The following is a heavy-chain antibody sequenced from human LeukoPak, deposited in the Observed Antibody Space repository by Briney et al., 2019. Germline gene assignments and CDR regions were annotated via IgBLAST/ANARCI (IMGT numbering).Heavy chain of an antibody. CDR2: FSGSVDTT. V-gene: IGHV3-23*01. D-gene: IGHD2-15*01. CDR3: AKAAAGTCSGARCYYFDS. Sequence: GGSLRLSCAASGFTFTTYAMSWVRQTPGKGLEWVSTFSGSVDTTYHADSVKGRFTISRDNSKNTVYLQMNSLRAEDTAVYYCAKAAAGTCSGARCYYFDSWGRGTPVTVSS. J-gene: IGHJ4*02. CDR1: GFTFTTYA.